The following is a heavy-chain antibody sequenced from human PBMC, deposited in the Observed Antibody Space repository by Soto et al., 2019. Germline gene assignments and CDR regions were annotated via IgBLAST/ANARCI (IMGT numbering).Heavy chain of an antibody. CDR2: ISFDGSNK. V-gene: IGHV3-30-3*01. CDR1: GFTFNNYA. Sequence: GGSLRLSCEVSGFTFNNYAFHWVCQAPGTGLEWLAVISFDGSNKFYADSVKGRFTISRDSSKNTVFLQMTSLRPDDRAVYYCARERVLMLEVVTPYLDFWGPGTLVTVSS. CDR3: ARERVLMLEVVTPYLDF. D-gene: IGHD3-16*01. J-gene: IGHJ4*02.